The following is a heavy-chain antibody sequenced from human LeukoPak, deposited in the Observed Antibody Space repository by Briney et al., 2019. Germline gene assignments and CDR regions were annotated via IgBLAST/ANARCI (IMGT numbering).Heavy chain of an antibody. CDR2: IKQDGSEK. V-gene: IGHV3-7*01. CDR1: GFTFSSYW. CDR3: ARTYGDHPELNWYFDL. J-gene: IGHJ2*01. Sequence: GGSLRLSCAASGFTFSSYWMSWVRQAPGKGLEWVANIKQDGSEKYYVDSVKGRFTISRDNAKNSLYLQMNSLRAEDTAVYYCARTYGDHPELNWYFDLWGRGTLVTVSS. D-gene: IGHD4-17*01.